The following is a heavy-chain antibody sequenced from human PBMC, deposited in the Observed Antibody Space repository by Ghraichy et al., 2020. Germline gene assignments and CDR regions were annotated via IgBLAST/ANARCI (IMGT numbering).Heavy chain of an antibody. CDR2: IYHGGGT. Sequence: SETLSLTCAVSGDSVSGGVYYWSWIRQPPGKGLEWIAYIYHGGGTKYNPSFKSRVTMSVDTSKNQFSLKLRSVTAADTAVYYCARAIPASGSHGRAFQYWGQGALVTVSSGKSSFDYWGQGTLVSVSS. CDR3: ARAIPASGSHGRAFQYWGQGALVTVSSGKSSFDY. V-gene: IGHV4-61*08. D-gene: IGHD7-27*01. J-gene: IGHJ4*02. CDR1: GDSVSGGVYY.